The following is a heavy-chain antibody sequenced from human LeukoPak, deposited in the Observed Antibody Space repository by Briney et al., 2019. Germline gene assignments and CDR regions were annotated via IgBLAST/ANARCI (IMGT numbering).Heavy chain of an antibody. Sequence: GGSLRLSCAASGFTVSSNYMSWVRQAPGKGLEWVSVIYSGGSTYYADSVKGRFTISRDNSKNTLYLQMNSLRAEDTAVYYCAKTTRGSYYYYYMDVWGKGTTVTVSS. D-gene: IGHD1-14*01. CDR2: IYSGGST. CDR1: GFTVSSNY. J-gene: IGHJ6*03. V-gene: IGHV3-53*01. CDR3: AKTTRGSYYYYYMDV.